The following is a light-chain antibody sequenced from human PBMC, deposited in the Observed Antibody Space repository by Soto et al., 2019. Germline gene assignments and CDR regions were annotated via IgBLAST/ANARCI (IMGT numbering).Light chain of an antibody. V-gene: IGLV2-11*01. J-gene: IGLJ1*01. CDR1: NSDVGGYNS. CDR2: DVS. CDR3: LSYAGSYIYV. Sequence: QSALTQPRSVSGSPGQSVTISCTGTNSDVGGYNSVSWYQQHPGKAPQLIIYDVSKLPSGVPDRFSASKSGNTASLTISGLQAEDEDDYYCLSYAGSYIYVFGTGTKLTVL.